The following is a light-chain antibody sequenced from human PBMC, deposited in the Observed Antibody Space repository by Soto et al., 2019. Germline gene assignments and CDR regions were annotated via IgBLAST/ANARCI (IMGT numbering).Light chain of an antibody. CDR1: QTISSW. CDR3: QHYNSYSEA. J-gene: IGKJ1*01. CDR2: KAS. Sequence: DIQMTQYPSTLSGSVGDRVTITCRASQTISSWLAWYQQEPGKAPKLLIYKASTLKSGVPSRFSGSGSGTEFTLTISSLQPDDFATYYCQHYNSYSEAFGQGTKV. V-gene: IGKV1-5*03.